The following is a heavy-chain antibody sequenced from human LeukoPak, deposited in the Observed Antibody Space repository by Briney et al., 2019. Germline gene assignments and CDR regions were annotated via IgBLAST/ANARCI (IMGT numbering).Heavy chain of an antibody. Sequence: PGGSLRLSCAGSGFSFSSYGMHWVRQAPGKGLEWMAFIRSDGSNKYYADSVKGRFTISRDNSKNTLYLQMNSLRAEDTAVYYCARDSYYYDSSGYYSDAFDIWGQGTMVTVSS. CDR1: GFSFSSYG. J-gene: IGHJ3*02. V-gene: IGHV3-30*02. CDR2: IRSDGSNK. D-gene: IGHD3-22*01. CDR3: ARDSYYYDSSGYYSDAFDI.